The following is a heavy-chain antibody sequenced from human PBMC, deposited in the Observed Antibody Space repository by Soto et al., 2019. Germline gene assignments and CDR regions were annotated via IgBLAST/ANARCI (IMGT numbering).Heavy chain of an antibody. CDR3: AKEGGSYYYYGMDV. J-gene: IGHJ6*02. V-gene: IGHV3-9*01. Sequence: PGRSLRLSCAASGFTFDDYAMHWVRQAPGKGLEWVSVISWNSGSIGYADSVKGRFTISRDNAKNSLYLQMNSLRAEDTALYYCAKEGGSYYYYGMDVWGQGTTVTGSS. CDR2: ISWNSGSI. D-gene: IGHD1-26*01. CDR1: GFTFDDYA.